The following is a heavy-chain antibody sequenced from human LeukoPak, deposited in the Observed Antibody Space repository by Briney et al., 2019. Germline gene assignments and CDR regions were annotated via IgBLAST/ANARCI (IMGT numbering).Heavy chain of an antibody. CDR1: GGSFSGYY. CDR2: INHSGST. CDR3: ARGGAAAGYYYYYYGMDV. D-gene: IGHD6-13*01. V-gene: IGHV4-34*01. J-gene: IGHJ6*02. Sequence: SETLSLTCAVYGGSFSGYYWSWIRQPPGKGLEWIGEINHSGSTNYNPSLKSRVTISVDTSKHQFSLKLSSVTAADTAVYYCARGGAAAGYYYYYYGMDVWGQGTTVTVSS.